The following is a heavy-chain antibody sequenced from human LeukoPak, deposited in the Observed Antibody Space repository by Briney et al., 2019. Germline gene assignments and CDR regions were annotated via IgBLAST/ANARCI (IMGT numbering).Heavy chain of an antibody. J-gene: IGHJ6*03. CDR1: GGTFSSYA. V-gene: IGHV1-69*13. Sequence: SVKVSCKASGGTFSSYAISWVRQAPGQGLEWMGGIIPIFGTANYAQKFQGRVTITADESTSTAYMELSSLRSEDTAVYYCALAGGSGSYYNVRYYYYYMDVWGKGTTVTISS. CDR2: IIPIFGTA. D-gene: IGHD3-10*01. CDR3: ALAGGSGSYYNVRYYYYYMDV.